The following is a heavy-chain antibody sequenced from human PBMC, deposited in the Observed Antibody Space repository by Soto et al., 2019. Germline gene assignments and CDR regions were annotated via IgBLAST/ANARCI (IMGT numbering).Heavy chain of an antibody. Sequence: QVQLVQSGAEVKKPGSSVKVSCKASGGTFSSYAISWVRQAPGQGLEWMGGIIPIFGTPNYAQKFQGRVTITADESTSTAFMELRSLRSEDTAVYYCARDPGDYDYVWGSYRHPTPYGMDVWGQGTTVTVSS. CDR3: ARDPGDYDYVWGSYRHPTPYGMDV. D-gene: IGHD3-16*02. CDR2: IIPIFGTP. CDR1: GGTFSSYA. V-gene: IGHV1-69*01. J-gene: IGHJ6*02.